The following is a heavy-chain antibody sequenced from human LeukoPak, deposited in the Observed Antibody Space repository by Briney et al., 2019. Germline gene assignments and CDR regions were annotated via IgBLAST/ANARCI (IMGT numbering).Heavy chain of an antibody. CDR2: IVVGSGNT. V-gene: IGHV1-58*02. CDR3: AAFSIAAAGIRPFDY. CDR1: GFTFTSSA. D-gene: IGHD6-13*01. J-gene: IGHJ4*02. Sequence: SVKVSCKASGFTFTSSATQWVRQARGQRLEWIGWIVVGSGNTNYAQKFQERVTITRDMSTSTAYMELSSLRSEDTAVYYCAAFSIAAAGIRPFDYWGQGTLVTVSS.